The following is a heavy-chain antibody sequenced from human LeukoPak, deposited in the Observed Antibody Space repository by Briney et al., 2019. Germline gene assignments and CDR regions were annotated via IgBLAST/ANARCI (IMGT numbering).Heavy chain of an antibody. J-gene: IGHJ3*02. Sequence: GGSLRLSCAASGFTFSSYSMNWVRQAPGKGLEWVSSISSSSSYIYYADSVKGRFTISRDNAKNSLYLQMNSLRAEDTAVYYCARLDIVVVPAAMSDAFDIWGQGTMVTVSS. V-gene: IGHV3-21*01. D-gene: IGHD2-2*03. CDR3: ARLDIVVVPAAMSDAFDI. CDR1: GFTFSSYS. CDR2: ISSSSSYI.